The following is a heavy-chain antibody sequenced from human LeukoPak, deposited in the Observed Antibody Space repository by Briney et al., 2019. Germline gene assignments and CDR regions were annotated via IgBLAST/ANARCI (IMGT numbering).Heavy chain of an antibody. CDR1: GYTFTSYG. CDR3: ATELPIPLDY. J-gene: IGHJ4*02. Sequence: ASVKVSCKASGYTFTSYGISWVRQAPGQGLEWMGWISAYNGNTNYAQKFQGRVTMTEDTSTDTAYMELSSLRSEDTAVYYCATELPIPLDYWGQGTLVTVSS. V-gene: IGHV1-18*01. CDR2: ISAYNGNT. D-gene: IGHD4-23*01.